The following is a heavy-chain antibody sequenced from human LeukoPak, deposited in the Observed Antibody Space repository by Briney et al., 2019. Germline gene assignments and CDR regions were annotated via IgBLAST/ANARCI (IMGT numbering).Heavy chain of an antibody. CDR2: INQDGTEK. J-gene: IGHJ6*03. CDR3: AKVGAPGYSYGKGHYYYYMDV. V-gene: IGHV3-7*01. Sequence: GGSLRLSCAASGFSFTTYWMSWVRQAQGKGLEWVANINQDGTEKYYVESVKGRFTISRDNSKNTLYLQMNSLRAEDTAVYYCAKVGAPGYSYGKGHYYYYMDVWGKGTTVTISS. D-gene: IGHD5-18*01. CDR1: GFSFTTYW.